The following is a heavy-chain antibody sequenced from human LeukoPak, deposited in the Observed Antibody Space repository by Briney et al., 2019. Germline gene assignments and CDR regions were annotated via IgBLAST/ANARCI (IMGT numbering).Heavy chain of an antibody. CDR2: IKQDGSEK. J-gene: IGHJ4*02. D-gene: IGHD3-3*02. V-gene: IGHV3-7*04. CDR3: ARAFLEWLSSSDY. CDR1: GFTFSSYW. Sequence: PGGSLRLSYAAAGFTFSSYWMSWVRQAPGKGLEWVSNIKQDGSEKYYVDSVKGRFTISRDNAKNSLYLQMNSLRAEDTAVYYCARAFLEWLSSSDYWGQGTLVTVSS.